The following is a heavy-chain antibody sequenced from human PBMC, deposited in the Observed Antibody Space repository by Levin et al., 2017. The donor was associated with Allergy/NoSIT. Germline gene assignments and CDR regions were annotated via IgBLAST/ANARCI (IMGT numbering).Heavy chain of an antibody. J-gene: IGHJ3*02. CDR1: GFTFSSYN. CDR2: ISSSSSYI. D-gene: IGHD1-14*01. Sequence: GGSLRLSCAASGFTFSSYNMNWVRQAPGKGLEWVSSISSSSSYIYYADSVKGRFTISRDNARNSLYLQMNSLRAEDTAVFYCARDSLRLGPDFAMGAFDIWGQGTMVTVSS. CDR3: ARDSLRLGPDFAMGAFDI. V-gene: IGHV3-21*01.